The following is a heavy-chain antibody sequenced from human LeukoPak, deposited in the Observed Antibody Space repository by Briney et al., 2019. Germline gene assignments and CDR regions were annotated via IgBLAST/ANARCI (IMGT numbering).Heavy chain of an antibody. D-gene: IGHD5-24*01. V-gene: IGHV1-24*01. CDR1: GYTLTELS. Sequence: ASVKVSCKXSGYTLTELSMHWVRQSPGKGLERMGGFDPEDGETIYAQKFQGRVTMTEDTSTDTAYMELSSLRSEDTAVYYCATAVPGEMATIGIFDYWGQGTLVTVSS. J-gene: IGHJ4*02. CDR2: FDPEDGET. CDR3: ATAVPGEMATIGIFDY.